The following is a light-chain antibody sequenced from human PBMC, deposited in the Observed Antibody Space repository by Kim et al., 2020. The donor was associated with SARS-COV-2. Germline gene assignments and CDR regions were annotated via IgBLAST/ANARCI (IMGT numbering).Light chain of an antibody. CDR1: NLRTYY. CDR2: GQN. Sequence: SSELTQDPAVSVALGQTVKITCQGDNLRTYYANWYQQKPGQALVLVMFGQNNRPSGIPDRFSGSSSGNTASLTITGAQAEDEADYYCKSRDSSGNLLVFGGGTQLTVL. CDR3: KSRDSSGNLLV. V-gene: IGLV3-19*01. J-gene: IGLJ2*01.